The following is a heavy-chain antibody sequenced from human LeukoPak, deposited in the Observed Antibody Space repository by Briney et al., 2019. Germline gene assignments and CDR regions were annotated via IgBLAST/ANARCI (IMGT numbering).Heavy chain of an antibody. J-gene: IGHJ3*02. CDR3: ASGGYSYGYDAFDI. V-gene: IGHV3-7*01. D-gene: IGHD5-18*01. CDR1: GFTFSSYW. Sequence: PGGSLRLSCAASGFTFSSYWMSWVRQAPGKGLEWVANIKQDGSEKYYVDSVKGRFTISRDNAKNSLYLQMNSLRAEDTAVYYCASGGYSYGYDAFDIWGQGTMVTVSS. CDR2: IKQDGSEK.